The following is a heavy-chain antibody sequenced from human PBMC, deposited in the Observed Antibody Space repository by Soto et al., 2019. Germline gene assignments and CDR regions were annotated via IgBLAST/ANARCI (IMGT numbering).Heavy chain of an antibody. J-gene: IGHJ6*02. CDR3: AKTGPYCGGDCSRYFYGMDV. V-gene: IGHV3-23*01. D-gene: IGHD2-21*02. CDR2: IWGSGDRT. CDR1: GFAFSTYA. Sequence: VGSLRLSCAASGFAFSTYAMAWVRQAPGKGLEWVSGIWGSGDRTFYADSVKGRFTISRDNSRNTLYLQMYSLTAGDTALYYCAKTGPYCGGDCSRYFYGMDVWGQGTTFTVAS.